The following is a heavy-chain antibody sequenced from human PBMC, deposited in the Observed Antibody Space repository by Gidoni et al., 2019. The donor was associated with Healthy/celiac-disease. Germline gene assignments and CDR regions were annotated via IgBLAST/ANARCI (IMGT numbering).Heavy chain of an antibody. CDR3: ARVGSRGRDIVVVPAATYYYGMDV. Sequence: QVQLVQSGAEVKKPGPSVKVSCKASGYTFTSYYMHWVRQAPGQGRAGMGIINPSGGSNSSEQKFQGRVTMTRDTSTSTVYMELSSLRSEDTAVYYCARVGSRGRDIVVVPAATYYYGMDVWGQGTTVTVSS. CDR2: INPSGGSN. D-gene: IGHD2-2*01. V-gene: IGHV1-46*01. CDR1: GYTFTSYY. J-gene: IGHJ6*02.